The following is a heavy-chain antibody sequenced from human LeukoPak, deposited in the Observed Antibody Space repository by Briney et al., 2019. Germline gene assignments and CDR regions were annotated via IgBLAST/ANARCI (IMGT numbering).Heavy chain of an antibody. V-gene: IGHV4-34*01. CDR2: INHSGST. CDR1: GGSFSGYY. J-gene: IGHJ6*04. CDR3: ARGLSSGMDV. Sequence: SETLSLTCAVYGGSFSGYYWSWIRQPPGKGLEWIGEINHSGSTNYNPSLKSRVTISADTSKNQFSLKLSSVTAADTAVYYCARGLSSGMDVWGKGTTVTVSS.